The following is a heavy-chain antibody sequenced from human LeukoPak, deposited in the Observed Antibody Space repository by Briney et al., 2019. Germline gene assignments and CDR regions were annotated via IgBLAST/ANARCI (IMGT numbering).Heavy chain of an antibody. V-gene: IGHV4-4*07. D-gene: IGHD2-2*01. CDR3: ARVGRSTSFDY. CDR1: GGSISSYY. J-gene: IGHJ4*02. Sequence: SETLSLTCTVSGGSISSYYWSWIRQPAGKGLEWIGRIYTSGSTNYNPSLKSRVTISVDTSKSQFSLKLSSGTAADTAVYYCARVGRSTSFDYWGQGTLVTVSS. CDR2: IYTSGST.